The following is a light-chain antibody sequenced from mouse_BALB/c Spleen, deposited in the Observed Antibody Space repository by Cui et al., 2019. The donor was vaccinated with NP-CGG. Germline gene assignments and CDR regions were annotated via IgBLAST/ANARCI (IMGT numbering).Light chain of an antibody. J-gene: IGLJ1*01. CDR3: ALWYSNHWV. CDR1: TGAVTTSNY. V-gene: IGLV1*01. CDR2: GTN. Sequence: QSLVTEASAPTPSPGETVTLTCRSSTGAVTTSNYANWVQEKPDHLFTGLIGGTNNRAPGIPARFSGSLIGDKAALTITGAQTDDEAIYFCALWYSNHWVFGGGTKLTVL.